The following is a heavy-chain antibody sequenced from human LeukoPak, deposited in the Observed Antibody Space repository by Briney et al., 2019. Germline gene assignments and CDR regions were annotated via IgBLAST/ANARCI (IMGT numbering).Heavy chain of an antibody. J-gene: IGHJ6*03. D-gene: IGHD3-22*01. CDR3: ARDGYYYDSSGYEHYYYYYMDV. Sequence: ASVKVSCMASGYTFTSYYMHWVRQAPGQGLEWMGLINPSGGSTSYAQKFQGRVTMTRDMSTSTVYMELSSLRSEDTAVYYCARDGYYYDSSGYEHYYYYYMDVWGKGTTVTVSS. CDR2: INPSGGST. V-gene: IGHV1-46*01. CDR1: GYTFTSYY.